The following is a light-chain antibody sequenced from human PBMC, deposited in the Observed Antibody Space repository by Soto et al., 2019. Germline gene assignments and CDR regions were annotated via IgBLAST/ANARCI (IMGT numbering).Light chain of an antibody. CDR2: GTS. J-gene: IGKJ4*01. CDR1: DSVSISY. Sequence: IVLTQSPGTLSLSPGERATLSCRASDSVSISYLAWYQQRSGQPPRLLIYGTSTRPTAIPGRFSGSGSGTDFTLTISRLEPEDSAVYFCQQWGNSPRVTFGGGTKVEI. CDR3: QQWGNSPRVT. V-gene: IGKV3-20*01.